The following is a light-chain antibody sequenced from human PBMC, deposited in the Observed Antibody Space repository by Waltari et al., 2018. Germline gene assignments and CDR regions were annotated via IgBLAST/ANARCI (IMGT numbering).Light chain of an antibody. V-gene: IGKV1-39*01. Sequence: DIQMTQSPSSLSASVGDRVSITCRTSQTISSYLNWYKQKPGKAPNLLIYAASSLQSGVPSRFSGSGSGTDFTLTISSLQSEDFATYYCQHYKNFPLTFGGGTNVEV. CDR2: AAS. CDR3: QHYKNFPLT. J-gene: IGKJ4*01. CDR1: QTISSY.